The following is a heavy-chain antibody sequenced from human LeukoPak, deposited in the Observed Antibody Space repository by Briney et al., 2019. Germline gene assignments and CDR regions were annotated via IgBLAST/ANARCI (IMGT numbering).Heavy chain of an antibody. Sequence: GGSLRLSCAASGFTFSSYSMNWVRQAPGKGLEWVSSISSSSSYIYYADSVKGRFTISRDNAKNSLYLQMNSLRAEDTAVYYCARLGSGSYVLDYWGQGTLVTVSS. J-gene: IGHJ4*02. CDR2: ISSSSSYI. D-gene: IGHD3-10*02. V-gene: IGHV3-21*01. CDR3: ARLGSGSYVLDY. CDR1: GFTFSSYS.